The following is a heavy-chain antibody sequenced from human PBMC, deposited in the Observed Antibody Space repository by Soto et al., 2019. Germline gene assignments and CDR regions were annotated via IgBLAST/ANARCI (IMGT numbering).Heavy chain of an antibody. V-gene: IGHV3-23*01. D-gene: IGHD6-13*01. CDR3: VNNEGGTSWYPPVF. J-gene: IGHJ4*02. CDR1: GFTFSNYA. CDR2: ISGNGGST. Sequence: EVQLLESGGGSVQPGGSLRLSCAASGFTFSNYAMTWVRQAPGKGLEWVSAISGNGGSTYYADSVKGRFTFSRDNSKNTLYLKMNSMIAEDTARYYCVNNEGGTSWYPPVFWGQGTLVTVSS.